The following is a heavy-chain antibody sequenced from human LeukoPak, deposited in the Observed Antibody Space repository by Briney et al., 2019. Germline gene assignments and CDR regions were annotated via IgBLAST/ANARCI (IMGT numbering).Heavy chain of an antibody. CDR3: AREMATIDDY. Sequence: GGSLRLSCAASGFTFSSYSMNWVRQAPGKGLEWVSSISSSSSHMDYADSVKGRFTISRDNAKNSLYLQMNSLSAEDTAVYYCAREMATIDDYWGQGTLVTVSS. CDR1: GFTFSSYS. D-gene: IGHD5-24*01. J-gene: IGHJ4*02. V-gene: IGHV3-21*01. CDR2: ISSSSSHM.